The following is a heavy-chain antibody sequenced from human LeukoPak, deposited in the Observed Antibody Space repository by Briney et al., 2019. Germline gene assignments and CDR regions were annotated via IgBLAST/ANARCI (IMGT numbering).Heavy chain of an antibody. J-gene: IGHJ4*02. Sequence: ASVEVSCKASSHTFTSYGLSWVRQAPGQGLEWMGWISVYRSKTNYAQKFQGRITLTTDASTRTTFMELRSLRSDDTAVYYCARDNGDYNFDYWGQGTLVTVSS. V-gene: IGHV1-18*01. CDR3: ARDNGDYNFDY. D-gene: IGHD4-17*01. CDR2: ISVYRSKT. CDR1: SHTFTSYG.